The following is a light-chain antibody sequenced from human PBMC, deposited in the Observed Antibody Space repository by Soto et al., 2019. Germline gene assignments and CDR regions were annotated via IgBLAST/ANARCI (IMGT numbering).Light chain of an antibody. Sequence: QSVLTQPASVSASPGQSITISCTGTSRDVGRYNLVSCYQQHPGNAPTLIIYEGTKRPSAVSYRFSGSKSGNTASLTISGLQEEDEGDYHCCSCEGSSAYVFGTGTKVTVL. CDR3: CSCEGSSAYV. CDR2: EGT. J-gene: IGLJ1*01. CDR1: SRDVGRYNL. V-gene: IGLV2-23*01.